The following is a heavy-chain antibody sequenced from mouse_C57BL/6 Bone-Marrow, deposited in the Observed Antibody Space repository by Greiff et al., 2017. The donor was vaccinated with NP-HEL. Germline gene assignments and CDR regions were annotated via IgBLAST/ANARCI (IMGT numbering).Heavy chain of an antibody. CDR2: ISDGGSYT. CDR3: ARSFITTVPGYFDV. CDR1: GFTFSSYA. D-gene: IGHD1-1*01. Sequence: EVMLVESGGGLVKPGGSLKLSCAASGFTFSSYAMSWVRQTPEKRLEWVATISDGGSYTYYPDNVKGRFTISRDNAKNNLYLQMSHLKSEDTAMYYCARSFITTVPGYFDVWGTGTTVTVSS. J-gene: IGHJ1*03. V-gene: IGHV5-4*03.